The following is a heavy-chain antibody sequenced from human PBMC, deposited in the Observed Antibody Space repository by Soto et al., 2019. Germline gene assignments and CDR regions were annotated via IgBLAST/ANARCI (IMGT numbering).Heavy chain of an antibody. CDR2: IIPIFGTA. CDR1: GGTFSSYA. CDR3: ASNSRSRWLHYYGMDV. Sequence: QVQLVQSGAEVKKPGSSVKVSCKASGGTFSSYAISWVRQAPGQGLEWMGGIIPIFGTANYAQKFQGRVTITADESTSTAYMELSSLRSEDTAVYYCASNSRSRWLHYYGMDVWGQGTTVTVSS. J-gene: IGHJ6*02. V-gene: IGHV1-69*12. D-gene: IGHD5-12*01.